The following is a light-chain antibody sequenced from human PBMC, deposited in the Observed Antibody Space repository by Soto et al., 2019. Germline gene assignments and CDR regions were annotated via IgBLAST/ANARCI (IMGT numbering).Light chain of an antibody. J-gene: IGKJ2*01. CDR3: QQSSAPPFT. Sequence: DIQMTQSPSSLYASVGDRVTITCRATQTISSYLNWYQQIPGKAPKLLIYAASSLRSGVPSRFSGSGSGTDFVLTISSLQPEDFATYYCQQSSAPPFTFGQGTNVEIK. V-gene: IGKV1-39*01. CDR2: AAS. CDR1: QTISSY.